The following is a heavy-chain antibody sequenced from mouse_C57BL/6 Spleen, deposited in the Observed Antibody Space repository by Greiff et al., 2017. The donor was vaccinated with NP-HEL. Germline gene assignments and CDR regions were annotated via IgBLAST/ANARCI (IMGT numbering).Heavy chain of an antibody. CDR3: VRDRAYYSNDEDYAIDY. Sequence: EVKLVESGGGLVQPKGSLKLSCAASGFTFNTYAMHWVRQAPGQGLEWVARIRSKSSNYATYYADSVKDRLTISREDSQSMLYLQMNNLKAEDTAMYYCVRDRAYYSNDEDYAIDYWGQGTSVTVSS. D-gene: IGHD2-5*01. V-gene: IGHV10-3*01. CDR2: IRSKSSNYAT. J-gene: IGHJ4*01. CDR1: GFTFNTYA.